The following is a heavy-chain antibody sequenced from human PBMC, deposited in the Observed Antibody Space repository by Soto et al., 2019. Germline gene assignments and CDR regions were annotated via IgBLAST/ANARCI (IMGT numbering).Heavy chain of an antibody. CDR1: GFTFSSYA. V-gene: IGHV3-23*01. CDR2: ISGSGGST. J-gene: IGHJ4*02. Sequence: EVQLLESGGGLVQPGGSLRLSCAASGFTFSSYAMSWVRQAPGKGLEWVSAISGSGGSTYYADSVKGRFTISRDNSKNPLYLQMSKLRAEDTAVYYCAKAHLDSGGGWYYPLDYWGQGTLVTVYS. CDR3: AKAHLDSGGGWYYPLDY. D-gene: IGHD6-19*01.